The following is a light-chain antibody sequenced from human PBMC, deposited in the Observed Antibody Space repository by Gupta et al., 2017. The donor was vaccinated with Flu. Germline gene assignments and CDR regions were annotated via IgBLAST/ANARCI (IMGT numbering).Light chain of an antibody. CDR3: ATWDDNLNGPGV. V-gene: IGLV1-44*01. CDR2: TND. CDR1: SSNLGSNT. J-gene: IGLJ3*02. Sequence: QSVLTQPPSASGTPGQRVTISCSGSSSNLGSNTINWYQQVPGTAPKLLIYTNDQRPSGVPDLFSGSTSGTSASLAINGLQSEDEADYYCATWDDNLNGPGVFGGGTRLTVL.